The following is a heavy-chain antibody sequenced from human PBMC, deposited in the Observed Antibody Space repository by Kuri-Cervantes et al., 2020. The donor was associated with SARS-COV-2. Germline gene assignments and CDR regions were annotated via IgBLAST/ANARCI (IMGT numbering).Heavy chain of an antibody. J-gene: IGHJ4*02. CDR2: ISSSSSYI. V-gene: IGHV3-21*01. CDR1: GFTFSSYS. CDR3: ARETSGYEYYFDY. D-gene: IGHD5-12*01. Sequence: GGSLRLSCAASGFTFSSYSMNWVRQAPGKGLEWVSSISSSSSYIYYADSVKGRFTISRDNAKNSLYLQMNSLGAEDTAVYYCARETSGYEYYFDYWGQGTLVTVSS.